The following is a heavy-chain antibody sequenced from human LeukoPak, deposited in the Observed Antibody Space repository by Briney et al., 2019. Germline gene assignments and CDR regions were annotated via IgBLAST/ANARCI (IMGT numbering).Heavy chain of an antibody. D-gene: IGHD6-19*01. J-gene: IGHJ4*02. CDR2: INSDGSST. CDR1: GFTFSSYW. CDR3: VGGWSLGY. V-gene: IGHV3-74*01. Sequence: PGGSLRLSCAASGFTFSSYWMHWVRHAPGKGLVWVSSINSDGSSTSYADSVKGRFTISRDNAKNTLYLQMNSLRAEDTAVYYCVGGWSLGYWGQGTLVTVSS.